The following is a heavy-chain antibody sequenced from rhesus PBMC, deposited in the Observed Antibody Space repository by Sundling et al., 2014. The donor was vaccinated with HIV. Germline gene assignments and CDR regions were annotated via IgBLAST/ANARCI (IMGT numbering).Heavy chain of an antibody. CDR2: IYGRSINT. D-gene: IGHD3-3*01. CDR1: GGSISDTYR. Sequence: QVQLQESGPGVVKPSETLSLTCAVSGGSISDTYRWSWIRQAPGKGLEWIGYIYGRSINTNYNPSLKSRVTVSKDTSKKQFSLKLTSVTAADTAVYYCARSNPQYLDFDVWGPGVLVTVSS. CDR3: ARSNPQYLDFDV. V-gene: IGHV4S10*01. J-gene: IGHJ5-1*01.